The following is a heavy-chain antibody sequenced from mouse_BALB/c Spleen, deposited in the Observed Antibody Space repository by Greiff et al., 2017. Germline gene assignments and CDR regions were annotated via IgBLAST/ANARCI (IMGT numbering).Heavy chain of an antibody. CDR1: GFTFSSFG. CDR3: ARSGNWYFDV. D-gene: IGHD1-1*02. CDR2: ISSGSSTI. V-gene: IGHV5-17*02. Sequence: EVQRVESGGGLVQPGGSRKLSCAASGFTFSSFGMHWVRQAPEKGLEWVAYISSGSSTIYYADTVKGRFTISRDNPKNTLFLQMTSLRSEDTAMYYCARSGNWYFDVWGAGTTVTVSS. J-gene: IGHJ1*01.